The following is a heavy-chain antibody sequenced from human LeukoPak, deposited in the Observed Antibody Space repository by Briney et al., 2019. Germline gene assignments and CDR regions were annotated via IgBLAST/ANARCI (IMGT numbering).Heavy chain of an antibody. J-gene: IGHJ4*02. CDR3: ARGLHYYGSGSPYSDY. CDR1: GFTFSSYA. CDR2: ISGSGGST. D-gene: IGHD3-10*01. V-gene: IGHV3-20*04. Sequence: GGSLRLSCAASGFTFSSYAMSWVRQAPGKGLEWVSVISGSGGSTGYADSVKGRFTISRDNAKNSLYLQMNSLRAEDTALYYCARGLHYYGSGSPYSDYWGQGTLVTVSS.